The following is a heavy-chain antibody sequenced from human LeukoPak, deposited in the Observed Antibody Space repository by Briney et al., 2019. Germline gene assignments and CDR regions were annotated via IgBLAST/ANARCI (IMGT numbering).Heavy chain of an antibody. CDR2: IYSGGST. J-gene: IGHJ4*02. CDR1: GFTVSSNY. Sequence: GGSLRLSCAASGFTVSSNYMSWVRQAPGKGLEWVSVIYSGGSTYYADSVKGRFTISRDNSKNTLYLQMNSLRAEDTAVYYCARGRKVYGDYFYFDYWGQGTLVTVSS. V-gene: IGHV3-53*01. CDR3: ARGRKVYGDYFYFDY. D-gene: IGHD4-17*01.